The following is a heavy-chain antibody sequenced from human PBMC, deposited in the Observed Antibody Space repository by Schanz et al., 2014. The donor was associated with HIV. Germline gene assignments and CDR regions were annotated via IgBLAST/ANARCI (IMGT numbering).Heavy chain of an antibody. CDR1: GFPFNFYG. CDR2: IWYDGSKK. D-gene: IGHD3-16*01. J-gene: IGHJ6*02. V-gene: IGHV3-33*06. CDR3: AKDAGGAMDV. Sequence: QVQLVESGGGVVQPGKSLRLSCTASGFPFNFYGIHWVRQAPGKGLEWVAVIWYDGSKKYYGDSVKGRFTISRDNSQNTMYLQMNRLRADDTAVYYCAKDAGGAMDVWGQGTTVTVSS.